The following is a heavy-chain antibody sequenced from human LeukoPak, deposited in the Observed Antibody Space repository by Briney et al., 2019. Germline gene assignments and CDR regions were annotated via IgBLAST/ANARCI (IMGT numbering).Heavy chain of an antibody. J-gene: IGHJ6*02. D-gene: IGHD4-23*01. CDR2: TYYRSKWYN. Sequence: SQTLSLTCATSGDSVSSNSAAWNWIRQSPSRGLEWLVRTYYRSKWYNDYAVSVKSRITINPDTSKNQFSLQLNSVTPEDTAVYYCARDRWLNSTTSSYGMDVWGQGTTVTVSS. CDR3: ARDRWLNSTTSSYGMDV. CDR1: GDSVSSNSAA. V-gene: IGHV6-1*01.